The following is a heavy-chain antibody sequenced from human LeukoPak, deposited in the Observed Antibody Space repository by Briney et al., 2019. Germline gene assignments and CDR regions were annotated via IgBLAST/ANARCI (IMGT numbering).Heavy chain of an antibody. J-gene: IGHJ3*02. D-gene: IGHD3-22*01. V-gene: IGHV4-34*01. CDR1: GGSFSGYY. CDR3: ARLADPDYYDSSGGAFDI. CDR2: INHSGST. Sequence: PSETLSLTCAVYGGSFSGYYWSWIRQPPGRGLEWIREINHSGSTNYNPSLKSRVTISVDKSKNQFSLKLSSVTAADTAVYYCARLADPDYYDSSGGAFDIWGQGTMVTVSS.